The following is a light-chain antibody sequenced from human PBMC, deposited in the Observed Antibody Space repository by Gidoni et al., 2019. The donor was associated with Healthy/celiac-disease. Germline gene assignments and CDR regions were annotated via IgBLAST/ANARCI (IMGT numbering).Light chain of an antibody. J-gene: IGKJ1*01. CDR3: QQYNNWPRGT. CDR2: GAS. V-gene: IGKV3-15*01. CDR1: QSVSSN. Sequence: EIVMTQSPTTLSVSPGERATLSCRASQSVSSNLAWYQQIPCQAPRLLIYGASTRATGIPAWFSGSGSGTEFTLTISSLQSEDFAVYYCQQYNNWPRGTFGQGTKVEIK.